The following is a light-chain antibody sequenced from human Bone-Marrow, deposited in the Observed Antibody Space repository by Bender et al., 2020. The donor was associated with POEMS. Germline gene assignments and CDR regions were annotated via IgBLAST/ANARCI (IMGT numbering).Light chain of an antibody. J-gene: IGLJ2*01. V-gene: IGLV2-23*02. CDR1: SSDVGSYNL. CDR3: CSYAGSSAYVV. CDR2: EVT. Sequence: QSALTQPRSVSGSPGQSVTISCIGTSSDVGSYNLVSWYQQYPGKAPKTIIYEVTKRPSGVSNRFSASKSGNTASLTVSGLQAEDEADYYCCSYAGSSAYVVFGGGTKVTVL.